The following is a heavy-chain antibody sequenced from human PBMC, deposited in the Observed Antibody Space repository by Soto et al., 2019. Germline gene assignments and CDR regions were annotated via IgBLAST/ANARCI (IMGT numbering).Heavy chain of an antibody. Sequence: TVSGGSISSDGYYWSWIRQHPGKGLEWIGYIHYSGSASYTPSLKSRVIISVDTSKNQFSLKLSSVTAADTAVYYCAREVTIFGGGMDVWGQGTTVTVSS. D-gene: IGHD3-3*01. CDR1: GGSISSDGYY. CDR3: AREVTIFGGGMDV. V-gene: IGHV4-31*02. J-gene: IGHJ6*02. CDR2: IHYSGSA.